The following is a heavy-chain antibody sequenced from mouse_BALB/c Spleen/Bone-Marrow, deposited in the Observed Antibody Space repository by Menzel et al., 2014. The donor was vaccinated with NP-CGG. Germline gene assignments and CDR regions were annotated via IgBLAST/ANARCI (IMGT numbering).Heavy chain of an antibody. CDR1: GYTFTSYW. V-gene: IGHV1S22*01. D-gene: IGHD1-1*01. CDR3: RCYDYTMDY. J-gene: IGHJ4*01. CDR2: IYPGSGTI. Sequence: LKDSGSELVRPGASVKLSCKASGYTFTSYWIYWVKQRPGQGLEWIGNIYPGSGTINYDEKFKNKATLTVDTSSSIAYMQLSSLTSEDSAVYYCRCYDYTMDYWGQGTSVTVSS.